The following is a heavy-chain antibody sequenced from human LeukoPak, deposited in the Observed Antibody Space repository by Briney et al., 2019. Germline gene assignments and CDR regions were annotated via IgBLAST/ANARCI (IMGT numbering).Heavy chain of an antibody. CDR3: ARATGSWGHDGFDI. CDR1: GYTFISHG. D-gene: IGHD3-16*01. V-gene: IGHV1-18*01. Sequence: GASVTVSCTAYGYTFISHGISWVRQAPGQGLEWMGWISGSSSNTNYAQRLQGRVTMTTDTSTTTAYMELRSLRSDDTAVYYCARATGSWGHDGFDIWGQGTMVTVSS. J-gene: IGHJ3*02. CDR2: ISGSSSNT.